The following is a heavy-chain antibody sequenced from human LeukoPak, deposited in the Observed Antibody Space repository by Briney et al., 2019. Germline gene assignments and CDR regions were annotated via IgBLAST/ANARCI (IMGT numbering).Heavy chain of an antibody. D-gene: IGHD3-10*01. J-gene: IGHJ4*02. CDR3: AMVRGVIFDY. CDR2: ISSSSDTI. Sequence: GESLRLSCAASGITFSKYSMNWVRQAPGKGLEWVSYISSSSDTIYYADSVKGRFTISRDNAENSLYLQMNSLRAEDTAVYYCAMVRGVIFDYWGQGTLVTVSS. CDR1: GITFSKYS. V-gene: IGHV3-48*04.